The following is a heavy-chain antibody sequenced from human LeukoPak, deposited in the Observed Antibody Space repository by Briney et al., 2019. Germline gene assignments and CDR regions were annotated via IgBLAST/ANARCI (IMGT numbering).Heavy chain of an antibody. Sequence: ASVKVSCKASGYTFTGYYMHWVRQAPGQGLEWMGWINPNSGGTNYAQKFQGRVTMTRDTSISTAYMELSRLRSDDTAVYYCARDHRTESDGYYFVNELWYFDLWGRGTLVTVSS. J-gene: IGHJ2*01. CDR2: INPNSGGT. CDR1: GYTFTGYY. D-gene: IGHD3-22*01. CDR3: ARDHRTESDGYYFVNELWYFDL. V-gene: IGHV1-2*02.